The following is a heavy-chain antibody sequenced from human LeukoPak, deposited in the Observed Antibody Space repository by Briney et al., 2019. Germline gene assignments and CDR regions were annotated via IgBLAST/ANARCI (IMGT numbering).Heavy chain of an antibody. CDR1: GFTFSSFA. D-gene: IGHD1-14*01. Sequence: GGSLRLSCAASGFTFSSFAMSWVRQAPGKGLEWVSAISGSGGSTFYADSVKGRFTISRDNSKNTLFLQMNGLRAEDTAVYYCAKGGAGRAPFDYWGQGTLVTVSS. CDR2: ISGSGGST. J-gene: IGHJ4*02. CDR3: AKGGAGRAPFDY. V-gene: IGHV3-23*01.